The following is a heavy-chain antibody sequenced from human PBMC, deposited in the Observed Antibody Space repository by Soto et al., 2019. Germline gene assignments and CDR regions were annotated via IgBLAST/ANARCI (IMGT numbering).Heavy chain of an antibody. CDR1: GYTFTIYT. Sequence: QVQLVQSGAEVKKPGSSVKVSCKSSGYTFTIYTVTWVRQAPGQGLEWMGRIIPIFTQTNYAQKFQDRVTIAADKSTSTVYMELSGLRYEDTAVYCCARGGVGAAGGMDVWGQGTTVTVSS. V-gene: IGHV1-69*08. CDR2: IIPIFTQT. D-gene: IGHD1-26*01. CDR3: ARGGVGAAGGMDV. J-gene: IGHJ6*02.